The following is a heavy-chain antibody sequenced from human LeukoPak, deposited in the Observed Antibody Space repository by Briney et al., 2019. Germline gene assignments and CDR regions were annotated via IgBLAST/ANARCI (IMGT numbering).Heavy chain of an antibody. D-gene: IGHD2-15*01. CDR3: ARVPSGGPLDY. J-gene: IGHJ4*02. CDR1: GYSFTSYG. V-gene: IGHV1-18*01. CDR2: ISAYNGNT. Sequence: ASVKVSCKASGYSFTSYGINWVRQAPGQGLEWMGWISAYNGNTNYAQRLQGRVTMTTDTSTSTAYMELRSLTSDDTAVYYCARVPSGGPLDYWGQGTLVTVSS.